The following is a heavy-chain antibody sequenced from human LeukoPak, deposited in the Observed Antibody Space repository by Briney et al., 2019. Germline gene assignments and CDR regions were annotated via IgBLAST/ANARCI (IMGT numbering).Heavy chain of an antibody. J-gene: IGHJ5*02. Sequence: SETLSLTCAVHGGSFSGYYWSWIRQPPGKGLEWIGQIYHSGSTNYNPSLKSRVTISVDKSKNQFSLKLRSVTAADTAVYYCARPLSLGYCSGGSCYGRGAWFDRWGQGTLVTVSS. CDR3: ARPLSLGYCSGGSCYGRGAWFDR. V-gene: IGHV4-34*01. CDR1: GGSFSGYY. CDR2: IYHSGST. D-gene: IGHD2-15*01.